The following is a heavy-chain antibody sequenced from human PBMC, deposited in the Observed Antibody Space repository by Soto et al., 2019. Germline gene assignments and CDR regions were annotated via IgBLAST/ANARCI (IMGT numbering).Heavy chain of an antibody. J-gene: IGHJ4*02. D-gene: IGHD1-26*01. V-gene: IGHV3-33*01. CDR3: ARDGVGTTTYFGYFDY. CDR2: IRFDGSNT. Sequence: PGGSLRLSCAASAVTFTGFGMHWVRQAPGKGLEWVAVIRFDGSNTYYADSVKGRFIISRDNPKNMLYLQMNSLRAEDTAIYYCARDGVGTTTYFGYFDYWGLGTLLTVSS. CDR1: AVTFTGFG.